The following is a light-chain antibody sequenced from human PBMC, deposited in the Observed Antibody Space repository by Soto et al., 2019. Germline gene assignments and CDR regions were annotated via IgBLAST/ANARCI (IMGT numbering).Light chain of an antibody. CDR1: QSVSSR. V-gene: IGKV3-15*01. CDR3: HQYNNFWT. J-gene: IGKJ1*01. CDR2: GAS. Sequence: EIVMTQSPATLSVPPGERVTLSCRASQSVSSRLAWYHQKPGQSPRLLIYGASTRDTGIPARFSGSGSGTEFTLTISSLQSEDFGLYYCHQYNNFWTFGQGTKVDI.